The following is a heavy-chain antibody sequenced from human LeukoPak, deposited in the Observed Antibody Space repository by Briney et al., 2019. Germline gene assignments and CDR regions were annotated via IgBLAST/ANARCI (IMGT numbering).Heavy chain of an antibody. CDR2: IVSNGDST. D-gene: IGHD3-22*01. V-gene: IGHV3-64D*09. CDR3: VNPGWYYDSSGYSYYYGMDV. CDR1: GFTFSRYG. Sequence: GGSLRLSCSASGFTFSRYGMHWVRQAPGKGLEYVSAIVSNGDSTYYADSVKGRFTISRDNAKNTLYLQMSSLRPDDTAVYYCVNPGWYYDSSGYSYYYGMDVWGQGTTVTVS. J-gene: IGHJ6*02.